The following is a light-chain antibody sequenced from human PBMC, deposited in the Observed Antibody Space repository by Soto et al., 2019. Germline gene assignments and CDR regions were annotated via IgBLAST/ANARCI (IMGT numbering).Light chain of an antibody. Sequence: EVVLTQSPTTLSVSPGERATLSCRSSQSVSSSYLAWYQQKPGQTPRLLIYDTSIRAAGVPARFSGSRSGAEFTLTISSLQSEDFAVYYCQHYVTWPLTFGGGTKVDIK. CDR3: QHYVTWPLT. V-gene: IGKV3-15*01. CDR2: DTS. J-gene: IGKJ4*01. CDR1: QSVSSSY.